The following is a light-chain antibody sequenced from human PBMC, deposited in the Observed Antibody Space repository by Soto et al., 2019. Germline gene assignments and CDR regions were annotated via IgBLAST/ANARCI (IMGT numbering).Light chain of an antibody. CDR2: DVS. V-gene: IGLV2-14*03. Sequence: QSVLTQPASVSGSPGQSITISCTGTISDVGSYNYVSWCQQYPGKAPKLMIYDVSTRPSGVSDRFSGSKSGNTASLTISGLRAEDEADYYCGSYTTSSNYVFGTGTKVTVL. CDR1: ISDVGSYNY. J-gene: IGLJ1*01. CDR3: GSYTTSSNYV.